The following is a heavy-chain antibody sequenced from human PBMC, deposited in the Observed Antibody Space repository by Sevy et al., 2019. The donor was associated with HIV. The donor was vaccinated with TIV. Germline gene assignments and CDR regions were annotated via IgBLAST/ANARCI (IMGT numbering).Heavy chain of an antibody. Sequence: ASVKVSCKASGYIFTDYYIHWVRQAPGQGLEWMAWINSDSGVTNYAQRFQGEVTVTRDTSLSTAYLELTNLKSNDTAIYYCARLTTQPTSDLYGLDVWDQGTTVTVSS. CDR3: ARLTTQPTSDLYGLDV. J-gene: IGHJ6*02. V-gene: IGHV1-2*02. D-gene: IGHD4-17*01. CDR2: INSDSGVT. CDR1: GYIFTDYY.